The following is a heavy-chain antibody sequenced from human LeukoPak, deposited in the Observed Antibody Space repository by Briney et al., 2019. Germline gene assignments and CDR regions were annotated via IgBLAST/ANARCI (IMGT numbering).Heavy chain of an antibody. CDR2: VFDGKTT. CDR1: GESLNYYY. V-gene: IGHV4-34*12. D-gene: IGHD5-24*01. J-gene: IGHJ4*02. CDR3: ASGAWATRLHS. Sequence: SDTLSLTCAVYGESLNYYYWSWIRQSPEKGLEWIGEVFDGKTTNYNPSLKSRVTISAVTSSNQFSVNLKSVTAADTAVYYCASGAWATRLHSWAQGTLVIVSS.